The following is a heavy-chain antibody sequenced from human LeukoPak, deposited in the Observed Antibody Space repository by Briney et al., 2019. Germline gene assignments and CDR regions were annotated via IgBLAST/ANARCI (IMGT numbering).Heavy chain of an antibody. V-gene: IGHV3-48*04. Sequence: GGSLRLSCAASGFTFSSYSMNWVRQAPGKGLEWVSYISSSGSTIYYADSVKGRFTISRDNAKNSLYLQMNSLRAEDTAVYYCARVDPQRGDSSSLGAFDIWGQGTMVTVSS. CDR3: ARVDPQRGDSSSLGAFDI. D-gene: IGHD6-13*01. J-gene: IGHJ3*02. CDR2: ISSSGSTI. CDR1: GFTFSSYS.